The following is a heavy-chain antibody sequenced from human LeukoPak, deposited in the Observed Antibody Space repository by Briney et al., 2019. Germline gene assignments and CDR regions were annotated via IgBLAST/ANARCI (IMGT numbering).Heavy chain of an antibody. D-gene: IGHD3-22*01. CDR2: ISSSGLYI. Sequence: GGSLRLSCAASGFTVSSNYMSWVRQAPGKGLEWVSSISSSGLYIYYADSLKGRFTISRDNAKSSLYLQMNSLRAEDTAVYYCATLRRSTYYYDSTDYYEDCWGQGTLVTVSS. CDR3: ATLRRSTYYYDSTDYYEDC. J-gene: IGHJ4*02. V-gene: IGHV3-21*01. CDR1: GFTVSSNY.